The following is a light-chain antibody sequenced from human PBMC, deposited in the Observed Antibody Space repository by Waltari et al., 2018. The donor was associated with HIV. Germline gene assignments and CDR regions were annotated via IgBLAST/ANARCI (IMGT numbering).Light chain of an antibody. CDR3: SSYTSSSSYV. V-gene: IGLV2-14*01. J-gene: IGLJ1*01. CDR2: DVS. Sequence: QSALTKPASVSGSPGQSITISCTGTSSDVGGFNYVSWYQQHPGKAHEHIIYDVSKRPSGVSNRFSGSKSGNTASLTISGLQAEDEADYYCSSYTSSSSYVFGTGTKVTVL. CDR1: SSDVGGFNY.